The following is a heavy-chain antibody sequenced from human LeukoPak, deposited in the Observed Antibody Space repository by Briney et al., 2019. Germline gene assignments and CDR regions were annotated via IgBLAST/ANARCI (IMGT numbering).Heavy chain of an antibody. CDR3: AREGSYGTFLDY. D-gene: IGHD1-26*01. CDR1: GFTFSSYS. V-gene: IGHV3-21*01. CDR2: ISSSSSYI. Sequence: GGSLRLSCAASGFTFSSYSMNWVRQAPGKGLEWVSSISSSSSYIYYADSVKGRFTISRDNAKNSLYLQMNSLRAEDTAVYYCAREGSYGTFLDYWGQGTLVAVSS. J-gene: IGHJ4*02.